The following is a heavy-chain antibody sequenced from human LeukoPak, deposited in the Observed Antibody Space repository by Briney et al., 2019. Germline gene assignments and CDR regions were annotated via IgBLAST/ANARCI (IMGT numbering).Heavy chain of an antibody. V-gene: IGHV4-59*01. CDR1: AGSISCYY. J-gene: IGHJ5*02. D-gene: IGHD2-2*01. CDR3: ARVDQLLSGWFDP. CDR2: IYYSGST. Sequence: SETLSLTCTVSAGSISCYYWTWIRQPPGKGLEWIGYIYYSGSTNYNPSLKSRVAISLDTSKNQFSLKLSSVTAADTAVYYCARVDQLLSGWFDPWGQGTLVTVSS.